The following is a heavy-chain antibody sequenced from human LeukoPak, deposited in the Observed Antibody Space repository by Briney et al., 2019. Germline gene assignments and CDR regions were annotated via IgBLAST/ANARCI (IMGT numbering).Heavy chain of an antibody. Sequence: TSQTLSLNCAISGDSVSSNSAAWNWIRQSPSRGLEWLGRTYYSSKWYNDYAVSVKSRITINPDTSKNQFSLQLNSVTPEDTALYYCARGAVAVRNAFDIWGQGTMVTVSS. CDR2: TYYSSKWYN. CDR3: ARGAVAVRNAFDI. D-gene: IGHD6-19*01. CDR1: GDSVSSNSAA. V-gene: IGHV6-1*01. J-gene: IGHJ3*02.